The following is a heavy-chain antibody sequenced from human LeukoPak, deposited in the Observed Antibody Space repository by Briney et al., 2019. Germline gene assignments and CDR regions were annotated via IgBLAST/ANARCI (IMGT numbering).Heavy chain of an antibody. J-gene: IGHJ5*02. CDR1: GFTFSSYS. CDR2: ISSSSSTI. CDR3: ASLPSYSSSWYWFDT. Sequence: PGGSLRLSCAASGFTFSSYSMNWVRQAPGKGLEWVSYISSSSSTIYYADSVKGRVTISRDNAQNSLYLQMHSLRAEDTAVYYCASLPSYSSSWYWFDTWGQGTLVTVSS. V-gene: IGHV3-48*04. D-gene: IGHD6-13*01.